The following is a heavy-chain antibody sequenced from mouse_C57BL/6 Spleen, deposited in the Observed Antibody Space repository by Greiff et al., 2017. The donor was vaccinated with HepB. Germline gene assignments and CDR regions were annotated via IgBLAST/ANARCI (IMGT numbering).Heavy chain of an antibody. D-gene: IGHD2-5*01. V-gene: IGHV5-9*01. CDR1: GFTFSSYT. CDR2: ISGGGGNT. Sequence: EVKLMESGGGLVKPGGSLKLSCAASGFTFSSYTMSWVRQTPEKRLEWVATISGGGGNTYYPDSVKGRFTISRDNAKNTLYLQMSSLRSEDTALYYCARTYYSNYGGFAYWGQGTLVTVSA. J-gene: IGHJ3*01. CDR3: ARTYYSNYGGFAY.